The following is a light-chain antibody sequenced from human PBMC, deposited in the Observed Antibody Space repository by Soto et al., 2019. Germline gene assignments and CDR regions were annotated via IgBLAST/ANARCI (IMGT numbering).Light chain of an antibody. Sequence: EIVLRQSPGTLSLSRGERATRSCRASQSVSSNYLAWYQQRPGQAPRLLIYGASNRATGIPDRFSGSGYGTEFTLTISSLQSEDFAVYSCQHYHNWPPWTVGQGTKVDI. CDR1: QSVSSNY. CDR2: GAS. V-gene: IGKV3-20*01. J-gene: IGKJ1*01. CDR3: QHYHNWPPWT.